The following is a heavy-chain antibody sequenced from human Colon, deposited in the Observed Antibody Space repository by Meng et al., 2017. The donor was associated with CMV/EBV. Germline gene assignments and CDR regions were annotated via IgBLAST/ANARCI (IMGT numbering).Heavy chain of an antibody. CDR1: GGSISSYY. CDR3: AREAAASSYYYYYGMDV. CDR2: VFFSGST. Sequence: SDTLSLTCTVSGGSISSYYWSWIGQSPGRGLEWLGYVFFSGSTNNNPSLKSRVTISVDTPKNQFSLRLTSVTAADTAVYYCAREAAASSYYYYYGMDVWGQGTTVTVSS. V-gene: IGHV4-59*01. D-gene: IGHD6-13*01. J-gene: IGHJ6*02.